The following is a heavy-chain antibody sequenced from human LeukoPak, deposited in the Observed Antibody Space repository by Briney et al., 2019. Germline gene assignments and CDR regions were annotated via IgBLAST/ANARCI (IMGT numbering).Heavy chain of an antibody. CDR1: GFTFSAYA. D-gene: IGHD3-10*02. J-gene: IGHJ6*02. V-gene: IGHV3-23*01. CDR3: VRDQHYYVAMDV. CDR2: IGSDNKP. Sequence: PGGSLRLSCGASGFTFSAYAMTLVRQAPGKGLEWVSSIGSDNKPHYSESVKGRFAISRDNSKSMLFLQLNSLRAEDTALYYCVRDQHYYVAMDVWGQGTTVTVSS.